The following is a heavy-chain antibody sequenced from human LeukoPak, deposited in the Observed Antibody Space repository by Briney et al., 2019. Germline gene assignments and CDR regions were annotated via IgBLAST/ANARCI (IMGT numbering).Heavy chain of an antibody. J-gene: IGHJ4*02. CDR2: ISAYNGNT. D-gene: IGHD3-22*01. CDR3: ARDPYYDEPLGLDY. CDR1: GYTFTSYG. V-gene: IGHV1-18*01. Sequence: ASVKVSCKASGYTFTSYGISWVRQAPGQGLEWMGWISAYNGNTNYAQKLQGRVTMTTDTSTSTAYMELRSLRSDDTAVYYCARDPYYDEPLGLDYWGQGTLVTVSS.